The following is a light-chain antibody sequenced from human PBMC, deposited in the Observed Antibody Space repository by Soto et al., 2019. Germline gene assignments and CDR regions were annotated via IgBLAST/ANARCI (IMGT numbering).Light chain of an antibody. CDR2: GAS. J-gene: IGKJ1*01. Sequence: IVMTQSPATLSVSPGERATLSCRASQNIRSNLAWYQQKPGQAPRLLMYGASTRATGIPTRFSGSGSGTEFPLTINSLLSEDFAVYYCQHYNNWPPWTFGQGTKVEIK. V-gene: IGKV3-15*01. CDR1: QNIRSN. CDR3: QHYNNWPPWT.